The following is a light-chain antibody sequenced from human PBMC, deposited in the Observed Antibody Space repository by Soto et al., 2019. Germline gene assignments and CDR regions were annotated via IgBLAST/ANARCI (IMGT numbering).Light chain of an antibody. Sequence: QSVLTQPASVSGSPGQSITISCTGTSSDVGGHNYVSWYQQHPGKVPKLMIYKVNNRPSGVSNRFSGSKSGNTASLTISGLEAADEADYYCRSYIITSTFFLGAGKKVIVL. J-gene: IGLJ1*01. CDR1: SSDVGGHNY. CDR2: KVN. CDR3: RSYIITSTFF. V-gene: IGLV2-14*01.